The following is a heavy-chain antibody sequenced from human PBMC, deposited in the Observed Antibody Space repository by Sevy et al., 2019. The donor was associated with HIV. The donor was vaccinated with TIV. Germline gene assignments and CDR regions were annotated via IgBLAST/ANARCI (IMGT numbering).Heavy chain of an antibody. V-gene: IGHV4-59*08. Sequence: SETLSLTCTVSGGSITSLYWNWIRQPPGKGLKWIANIYYNGHINYNPSLKSRVTLSLDTSKNQLSLRLSSVTAADTAMYYCAGENAWGRGYSWGQGTLVTVSS. D-gene: IGHD1-26*01. CDR2: IYYNGHI. CDR3: AGENAWGRGYS. J-gene: IGHJ4*02. CDR1: GGSITSLY.